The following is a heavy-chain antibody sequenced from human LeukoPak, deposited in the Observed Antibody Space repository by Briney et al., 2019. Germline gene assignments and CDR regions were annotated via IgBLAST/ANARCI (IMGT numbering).Heavy chain of an antibody. CDR3: ARRLSLTRDGYNHFDY. V-gene: IGHV5-51*01. D-gene: IGHD5-24*01. CDR2: IYPGDSDT. J-gene: IGHJ4*02. CDR1: GYSFPSYW. Sequence: PGVSLKISCKGSGYSFPSYWIGWVRQMPGKGLEWMGIIYPGDSDTRKSPSLQGQVTISVDKSISTAHLQWSSLKASDTAMYYCARRLSLTRDGYNHFDYWGQGTLVTVSS.